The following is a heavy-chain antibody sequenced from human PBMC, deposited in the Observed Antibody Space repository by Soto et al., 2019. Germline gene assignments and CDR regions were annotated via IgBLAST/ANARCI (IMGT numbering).Heavy chain of an antibody. CDR1: GGSFSGYY. CDR3: ARGSRLVATTPYYYYYYYMDV. J-gene: IGHJ6*03. D-gene: IGHD5-12*01. V-gene: IGHV4-34*01. CDR2: INHSGST. Sequence: PSETLSLTCAVYGGSFSGYYWSWIRQPPGKGLEWIGEINHSGSTNYNPSLKSRVTISVDTSENQFSLKLSSVTAADTAVYYCARGSRLVATTPYYYYYYYMDVWGKGTTVTVSS.